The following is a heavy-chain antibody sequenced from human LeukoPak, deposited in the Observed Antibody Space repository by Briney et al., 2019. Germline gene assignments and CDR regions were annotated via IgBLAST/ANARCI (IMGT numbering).Heavy chain of an antibody. CDR1: GFTFSSYR. D-gene: IGHD1-7*01. CDR2: ISSSSRTI. J-gene: IGHJ4*02. V-gene: IGHV3-48*01. CDR3: ARSSRELGGYAPWELMPPFDY. Sequence: PGGSLRLSCAASGFTFSSYRMNWVRQAPGKGLEWLSYISSSSRTIHYADSVKGRFTISRDNAKNSLNLQMNSLRVEDTAVYYCARSSRELGGYAPWELMPPFDYWGQGTLVTVSS.